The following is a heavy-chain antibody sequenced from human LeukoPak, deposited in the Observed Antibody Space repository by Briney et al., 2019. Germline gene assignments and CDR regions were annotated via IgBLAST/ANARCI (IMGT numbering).Heavy chain of an antibody. CDR2: ISISSSYI. CDR1: GFTFSSYG. CDR3: ARARFYDYGDGNYFDY. Sequence: GGSLRLSCAASGFTFSSYGMHWVRQAPGKGLEWVSSISISSSYIYYADSVKGRFTISRDNAKNSLYLQMNSLRAEDTAVYYCARARFYDYGDGNYFDYWGQGTLVTVS. D-gene: IGHD4-17*01. V-gene: IGHV3-21*01. J-gene: IGHJ4*02.